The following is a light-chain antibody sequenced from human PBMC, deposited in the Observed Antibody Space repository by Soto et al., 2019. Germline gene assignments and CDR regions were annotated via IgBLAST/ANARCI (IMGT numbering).Light chain of an antibody. CDR3: QQYEDIPPT. J-gene: IGKJ5*01. CDR1: QDITNY. V-gene: IGKV1-33*01. CDR2: DAS. Sequence: DLQMTQSPSSLTASVGDSVTITCHASQDITNYLNWYQHKPGKAPKLLIYDASNLEPGVPSRFSGRGSGRDFTFTISSLQPEDTATYSCQQYEDIPPTFGQGTRLDIK.